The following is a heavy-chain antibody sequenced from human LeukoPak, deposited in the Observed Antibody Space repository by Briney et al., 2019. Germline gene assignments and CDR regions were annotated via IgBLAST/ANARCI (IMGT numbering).Heavy chain of an antibody. J-gene: IGHJ6*03. V-gene: IGHV5-51*01. CDR2: IYPSDSDT. CDR3: ARTGDSGFYMDA. CDR1: GYTFRSHW. Sequence: GESLKISCKGFGYTFRSHWIAWVRQMPGKGLEWMGIIYPSDSDTFYSPSFQGQVAISADKSINTAYLQFVSLTASDTGTYYCARTGDSGFYMDAWGEGTRVTVSS. D-gene: IGHD2-21*02.